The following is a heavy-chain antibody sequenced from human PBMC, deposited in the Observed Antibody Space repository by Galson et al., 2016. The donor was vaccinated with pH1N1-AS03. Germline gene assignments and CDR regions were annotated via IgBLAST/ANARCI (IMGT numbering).Heavy chain of an antibody. J-gene: IGHJ6*01. CDR3: ARIFLHVSPSLGVDV. D-gene: IGHD3-9*01. Sequence: SLRLSCAASGFTFMTYGMHWVRQAPGKGLEWVAVIWYDGSNEKYADSVKGRFSISRGNPKNTLYLQMSSLRAEDTAVYYCARIFLHVSPSLGVDVWGQGTTVTVSS. V-gene: IGHV3-33*01. CDR2: IWYDGSNE. CDR1: GFTFMTYG.